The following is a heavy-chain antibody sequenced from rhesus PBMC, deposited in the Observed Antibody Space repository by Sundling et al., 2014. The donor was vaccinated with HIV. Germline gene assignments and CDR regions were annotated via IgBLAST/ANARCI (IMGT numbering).Heavy chain of an antibody. Sequence: EVQLVETGGGLVQPGGSLKLSCAASGFTFSSYGLSWVRQAPGKGLEWVSTINSVGGNTYYAGSVKGRFTISRDNSKNTLSLQMNSLRAEDTAVYYCAKYYEDDYGYPDYWGQGVLVTVSS. D-gene: IGHD3-9*01. CDR1: GFTFSSYG. J-gene: IGHJ4*01. CDR2: INSVGGNT. V-gene: IGHV3S42*01. CDR3: AKYYEDDYGYPDY.